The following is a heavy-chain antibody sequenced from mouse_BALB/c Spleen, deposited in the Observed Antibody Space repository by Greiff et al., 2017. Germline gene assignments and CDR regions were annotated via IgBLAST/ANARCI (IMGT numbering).Heavy chain of an antibody. CDR1: GYSITSGYY. Sequence: VQLKESGPGLVKPSQSLSLTCSVTGYSITSGYYWNCLRQFPGNKLEWMGYISYDGSNNYNPSLKNRISITRDTSKNQFFLKLNSVTTEDTATYYCAREGTWHGYDWFAYWGQGTLVTVSA. J-gene: IGHJ3*01. V-gene: IGHV3-6*02. CDR3: AREGTWHGYDWFAY. D-gene: IGHD2-2*01. CDR2: ISYDGSN.